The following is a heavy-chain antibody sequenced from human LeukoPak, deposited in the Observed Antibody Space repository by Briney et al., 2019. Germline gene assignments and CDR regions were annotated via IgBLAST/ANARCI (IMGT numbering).Heavy chain of an antibody. CDR3: ARDGRYCSGGSCYGYYYMDV. V-gene: IGHV3-21*01. CDR2: ISSSSSYI. J-gene: IGHJ6*03. Sequence: GGSLRLSCAASGFTFSSYSMNWVRQAPGKGLEWVSSISSSSSYIYYADSVKGRFTISRDNAKNSLYLQMNSLRAEDTAVYYCARDGRYCSGGSCYGYYYMDVWGKGTTVTISS. CDR1: GFTFSSYS. D-gene: IGHD2-15*01.